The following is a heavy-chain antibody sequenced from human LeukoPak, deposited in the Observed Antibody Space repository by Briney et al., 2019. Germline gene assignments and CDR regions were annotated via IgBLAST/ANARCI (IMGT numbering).Heavy chain of an antibody. D-gene: IGHD7-27*01. Sequence: SEALSLTCAVSGGSISSGSYSWSWIRQPPGKGLEWIGYIYPRGSTYYNPSLKSRVILSLDKSANQFSLNLSSVTAADTAVYYCARFSPRAMGNYLDFWGQGTLVTVSS. CDR3: ARFSPRAMGNYLDF. CDR1: GGSISSGSYS. V-gene: IGHV4-30-2*01. CDR2: IYPRGST. J-gene: IGHJ4*02.